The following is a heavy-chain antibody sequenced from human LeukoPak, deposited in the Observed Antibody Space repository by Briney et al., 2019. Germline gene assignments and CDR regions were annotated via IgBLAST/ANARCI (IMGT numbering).Heavy chain of an antibody. D-gene: IGHD3-3*01. CDR1: GFTFSSYW. CDR3: AKDGIRIFGVVIMGCDGRKV. Sequence: GGSLRLSCAASGFTFSSYWMSWVRQAPGKGLEWVANIKQDGSEKYYVDSVKGRFTISRDNAKNSLYLQMNSLRAEDTAFYYCAKDGIRIFGVVIMGCDGRKVGGQGTTATAAS. J-gene: IGHJ6*02. CDR2: IKQDGSEK. V-gene: IGHV3-7*01.